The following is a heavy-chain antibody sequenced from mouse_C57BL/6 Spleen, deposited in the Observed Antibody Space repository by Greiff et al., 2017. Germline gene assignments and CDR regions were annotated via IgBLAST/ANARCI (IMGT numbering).Heavy chain of an antibody. CDR3: ARPHYYGSSYLAWFAY. V-gene: IGHV5-12*01. D-gene: IGHD1-1*01. CDR2: ISNGGGST. CDR1: GFTFSDYY. J-gene: IGHJ3*01. Sequence: EVMLVESGGGLVQPGGSLKLSCAASGFTFSDYYMYWVRQTPEKRLEWVAYISNGGGSTYYPDTVKGRFTISRDNAKNTLYLQMSRLKSEDTAMYYCARPHYYGSSYLAWFAYWGQGTLVTVSA.